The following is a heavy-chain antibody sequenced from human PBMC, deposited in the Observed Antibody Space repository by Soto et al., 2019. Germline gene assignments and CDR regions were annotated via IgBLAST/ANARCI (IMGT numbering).Heavy chain of an antibody. Sequence: SSETQSLTCTVSGGSISSYYLSWIRQSPGKGLEWIGYIHYSGSTKSNPSLKSRVTISVDTSRNQVSLKLSSVTAADSAVYFCARARYQLLHPYYYGMDVWGQGTTVTVSS. CDR2: IHYSGST. CDR3: ARARYQLLHPYYYGMDV. J-gene: IGHJ6*02. CDR1: GGSISSYY. D-gene: IGHD2-2*01. V-gene: IGHV4-59*01.